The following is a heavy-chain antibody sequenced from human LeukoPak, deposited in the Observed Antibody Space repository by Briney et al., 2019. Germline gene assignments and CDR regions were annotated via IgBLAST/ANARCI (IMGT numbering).Heavy chain of an antibody. J-gene: IGHJ4*02. D-gene: IGHD5-24*01. V-gene: IGHV3-23*01. CDR3: AREDGYNAPFDY. Sequence: GGSLRLSCAASGFIFSSYAMSWVRQAPGKGLEWVSAISGGGGSIFYADSVKGRFTISRDNSKNTLYLQMNSLRAEDTAVYYCAREDGYNAPFDYWGQGTLVTVSS. CDR1: GFIFSSYA. CDR2: ISGGGGSI.